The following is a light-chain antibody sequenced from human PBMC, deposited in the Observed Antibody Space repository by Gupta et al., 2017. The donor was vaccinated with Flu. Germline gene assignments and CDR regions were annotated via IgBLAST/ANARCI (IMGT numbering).Light chain of an antibody. CDR2: GTS. J-gene: IGKJ2*01. V-gene: IGKV3-20*01. CDR1: QTVSSNS. Sequence: EIVLTQSPGTLSLSPGERATLSCRASQTVSSNSIAWFQQKPGQAPGLLIYGTSNRATGIADRFSGSGSGTXFTLTIXRLEPEEFAVYYCQQDGSSPNNCGXGTKVEIK. CDR3: QQDGSSPNN.